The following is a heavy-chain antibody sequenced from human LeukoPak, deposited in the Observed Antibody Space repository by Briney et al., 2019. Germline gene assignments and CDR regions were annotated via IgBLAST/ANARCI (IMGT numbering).Heavy chain of an antibody. Sequence: GGSLRLSCAASGLTFDDYGMSWVRQAPGKGLEWVSGINWNGGSTGYADSVKGRFTISRDNAKNSLYLQMNSLRAEDTALYYCARARGYCSGGSCYFDYWGQGTLVTVSS. CDR3: ARARGYCSGGSCYFDY. CDR1: GLTFDDYG. D-gene: IGHD2-15*01. V-gene: IGHV3-20*04. CDR2: INWNGGST. J-gene: IGHJ4*02.